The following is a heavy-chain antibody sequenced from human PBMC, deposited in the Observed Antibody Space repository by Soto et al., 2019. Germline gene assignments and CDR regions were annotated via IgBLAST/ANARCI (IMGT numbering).Heavy chain of an antibody. V-gene: IGHV4-59*01. D-gene: IGHD6-19*01. Sequence: SETLSLTCDVSGASITTYYWSWIRQAPGKGLEWIGNVYHTGTTDYNSSPKSRVTISVDTSKNQFSLNMNSVTAADTAVYYCARRLFGSGWTLDSWGQGALVTVSS. J-gene: IGHJ4*02. CDR2: VYHTGTT. CDR3: ARRLFGSGWTLDS. CDR1: GASITTYY.